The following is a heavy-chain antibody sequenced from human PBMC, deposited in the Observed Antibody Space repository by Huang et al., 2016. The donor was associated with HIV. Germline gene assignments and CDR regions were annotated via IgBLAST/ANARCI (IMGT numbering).Heavy chain of an antibody. Sequence: QVQLQQWGAGLVKPSETLSLTCAVYGESFSGHFWSWIRQPPGKGLQWVGEINHSGSTNARPSLKRRITMSVDTSKKQFSLKLKAVTAADTAVHFCARSRRDGSSDAFDVWGQGSMVTVS. D-gene: IGHD6-25*01. V-gene: IGHV4-34*01. CDR2: INHSGST. J-gene: IGHJ3*01. CDR1: GESFSGHF. CDR3: ARSRRDGSSDAFDV.